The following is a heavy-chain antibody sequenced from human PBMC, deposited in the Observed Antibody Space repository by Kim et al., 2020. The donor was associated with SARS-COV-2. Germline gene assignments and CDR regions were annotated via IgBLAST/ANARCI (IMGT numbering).Heavy chain of an antibody. Sequence: DSVKVRFTISIDDAKHSLYLRMNSLRAEDTAVYYCARDRYSSSPYGMDVWGQGTTVTVSS. J-gene: IGHJ6*02. D-gene: IGHD6-13*01. CDR3: ARDRYSSSPYGMDV. V-gene: IGHV3-21*01.